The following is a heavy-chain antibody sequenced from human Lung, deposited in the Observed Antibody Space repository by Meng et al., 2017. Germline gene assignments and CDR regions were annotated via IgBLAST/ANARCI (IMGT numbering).Heavy chain of an antibody. Sequence: ELQLVESGGGLVTPGGSLRLSCAASGFTFRNYSKNWVRQAPGKGLEWVSSISSDSRYIFYADSVKGRFTVSRDNAKNSLYLQMISLSPEDTAVFYCARFETVGVATGDFWGQGTLVTVSS. V-gene: IGHV3-21*01. CDR1: GFTFRNYS. CDR3: ARFETVGVATGDF. J-gene: IGHJ4*02. D-gene: IGHD5-12*01. CDR2: ISSDSRYI.